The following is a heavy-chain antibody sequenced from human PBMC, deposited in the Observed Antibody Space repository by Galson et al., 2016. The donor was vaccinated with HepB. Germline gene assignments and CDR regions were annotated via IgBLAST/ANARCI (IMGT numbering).Heavy chain of an antibody. CDR1: GYTFTSYD. V-gene: IGHV1-2*02. CDR2: INPNNGDT. Sequence: SVKVSCKASGYTFTSYDIRWVRQAPGQGLEWMGWINPNNGDTSYAQKFQGRVTMTTDTSISTAYMELSSLRSDDTAVYYCARGGCSYSWALARWIDLWGQGTLVTVSS. CDR3: ARGGCSYSWALARWIDL. D-gene: IGHD4-11*01. J-gene: IGHJ5*02.